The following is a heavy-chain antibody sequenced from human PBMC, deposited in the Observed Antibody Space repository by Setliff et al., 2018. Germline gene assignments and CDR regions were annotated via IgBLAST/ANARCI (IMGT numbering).Heavy chain of an antibody. CDR2: INHSGST. CDR3: ARVAGSTSVSITTLWYFDL. Sequence: PSETLSLTCAVYGGSFSGYYWSWIRQPPGKGLEWIGEINHSGSTNYNPSLKSRVTISIDTSNNQFSLKLSSVTAADAAVYYCARVAGSTSVSITTLWYFDLWGRGSLVTVSS. V-gene: IGHV4-34*01. CDR1: GGSFSGYY. D-gene: IGHD3-22*01. J-gene: IGHJ2*01.